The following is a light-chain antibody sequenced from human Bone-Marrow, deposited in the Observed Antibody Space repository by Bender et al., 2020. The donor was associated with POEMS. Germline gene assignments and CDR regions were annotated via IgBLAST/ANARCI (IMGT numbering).Light chain of an antibody. J-gene: IGLJ1*01. CDR1: SSDVGNYNL. Sequence: QSALTQPASVSGSLGQSITISCTGTSSDVGNYNLVSWYQQYPGRAPKLMIYEVSERPSGVSNRFSGSKSGNTASLTISGLQAEDEADYYCCYYASTSSFHYVFGTGTQVTVL. CDR3: CYYASTSSFHYV. V-gene: IGLV2-23*02. CDR2: EVS.